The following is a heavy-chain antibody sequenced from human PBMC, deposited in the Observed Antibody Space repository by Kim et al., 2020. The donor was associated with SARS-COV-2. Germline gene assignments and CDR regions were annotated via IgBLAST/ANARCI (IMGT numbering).Heavy chain of an antibody. D-gene: IGHD3-22*01. Sequence: SETLSLTCSVSGGSLIGYYWAWIRQTPGKRLEWIGEVTHGGSTNYSPSLKDRVSISVDMSKRQFSLNLASVTAADTAVYFCARALDSTGFYHWGQGTLVT. J-gene: IGHJ4*02. CDR3: ARALDSTGFYH. CDR1: GGSLIGYY. V-gene: IGHV4-34*01. CDR2: VTHGGST.